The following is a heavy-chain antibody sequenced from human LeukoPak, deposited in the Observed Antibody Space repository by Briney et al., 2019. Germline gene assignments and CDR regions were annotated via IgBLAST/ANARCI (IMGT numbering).Heavy chain of an antibody. J-gene: IGHJ5*02. V-gene: IGHV3-30*02. CDR3: AKAVAAAGRFGFDP. D-gene: IGHD6-13*01. CDR1: GFTFSSYG. Sequence: GGSLRLSCAASGFTFSSYGMHWVRQAPGKGLEWVAFIRYDGSNKYYADSVKGRFTISRDNSKNTLYLQMNSLRAEDTAVYYCAKAVAAAGRFGFDPWGQGTLVTVSS. CDR2: IRYDGSNK.